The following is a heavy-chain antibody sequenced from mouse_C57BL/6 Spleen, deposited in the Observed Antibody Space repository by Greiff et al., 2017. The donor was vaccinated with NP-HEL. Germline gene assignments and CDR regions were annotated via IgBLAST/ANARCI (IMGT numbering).Heavy chain of an antibody. CDR3: ARGEYYYGSTYYAMDY. J-gene: IGHJ4*01. CDR2: INPGSGGT. CDR1: GYAFTNYL. V-gene: IGHV1-54*01. D-gene: IGHD1-1*01. Sequence: QVQLKESGAELVRPGTSVKVSCKASGYAFTNYLIEWVKQRPGQGLEWIGVINPGSGGTNYNEKFKGKATLTADKSSSTAYMQLSSLTSEDSAVYFCARGEYYYGSTYYAMDYWGQGTSVTVSS.